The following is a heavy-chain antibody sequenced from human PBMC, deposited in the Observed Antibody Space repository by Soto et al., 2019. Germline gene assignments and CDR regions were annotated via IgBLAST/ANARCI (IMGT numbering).Heavy chain of an antibody. CDR2: IKSKTDGGTT. D-gene: IGHD3-9*01. CDR3: TMLLLFFDWSLI. V-gene: IGHV3-15*01. Sequence: EVQLVESGGGLVQPGGSLRLSCAASGFTFNNAWMSWVRQAPGKGLEWVGRIKSKTDGGTTDYAAPVKGRFTISRDDSKNTLYLQMNSLKAEDTAVYYCTMLLLFFDWSLIWGQGTMVTVSS. CDR1: GFTFNNAW. J-gene: IGHJ3*02.